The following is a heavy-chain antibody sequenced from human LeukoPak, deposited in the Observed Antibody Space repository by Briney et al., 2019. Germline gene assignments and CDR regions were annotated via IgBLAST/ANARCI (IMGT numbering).Heavy chain of an antibody. CDR3: ARDIPLIGHHDAFDI. J-gene: IGHJ3*02. V-gene: IGHV4-31*03. Sequence: SQTLSLTCTVSGGSISSGGYSWSWIRQHPGKGLEWIGYIYYSGSTYYNPSLKSRVTISVDTSKNQFSLKLSSVTAADTAVYYCARDIPLIGHHDAFDIWGQGTMVTVSS. CDR2: IYYSGST. CDR1: GGSISSGGYS.